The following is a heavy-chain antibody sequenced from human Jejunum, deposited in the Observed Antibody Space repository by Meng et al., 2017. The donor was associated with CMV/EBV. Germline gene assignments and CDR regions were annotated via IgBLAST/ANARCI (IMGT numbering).Heavy chain of an antibody. CDR3: ARAPPEIEFQL. D-gene: IGHD2-21*01. J-gene: IGHJ1*01. CDR1: GGSIGSGSYY. Sequence: CTVSGGSIGSGSYYWSWIRQPAGKGLEWIGRIHTSGSTNYNPSLKSRATISVDTSKNQFSLKLNSVTAADTAVYYCARAPPEIEFQLWGQGTLVTVSS. CDR2: IHTSGST. V-gene: IGHV4-61*02.